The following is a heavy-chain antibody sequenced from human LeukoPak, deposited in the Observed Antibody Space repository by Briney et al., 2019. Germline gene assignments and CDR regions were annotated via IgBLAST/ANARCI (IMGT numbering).Heavy chain of an antibody. CDR2: IYSGGST. V-gene: IGHV3-53*01. CDR3: ARSIVGAHDAFDI. CDR1: GFTVSSNY. J-gene: IGHJ3*02. Sequence: GGSLRLSCAASGFTVSSNYMSWVRQAPGKGLEWVSVIYSGGSTYYADSVKGRFTISRDNSKSTLYLQMNSLRAEDTAVYYCARSIVGAHDAFDIWGQGTMVTVSS. D-gene: IGHD1-26*01.